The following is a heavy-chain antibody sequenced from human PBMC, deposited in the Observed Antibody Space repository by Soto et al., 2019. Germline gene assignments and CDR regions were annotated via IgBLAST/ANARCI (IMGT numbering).Heavy chain of an antibody. Sequence: QVQLQESGPGLVKPSQTLSLTCTVSGGSISSGGYYWSWIRQHPGKGLEWIGYIDYSGSTYYNPSLKSRVTMSVDTSKNRCSLKLSSVTAAATAGYYCARDYYDSSGYPGNWFDPWGQGTPVTVS. CDR2: IDYSGST. CDR3: ARDYYDSSGYPGNWFDP. J-gene: IGHJ5*02. CDR1: GGSISSGGYY. D-gene: IGHD3-22*01. V-gene: IGHV4-31*03.